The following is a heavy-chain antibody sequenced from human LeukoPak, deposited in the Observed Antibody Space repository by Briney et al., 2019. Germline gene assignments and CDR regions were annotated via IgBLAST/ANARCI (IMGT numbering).Heavy chain of an antibody. J-gene: IGHJ4*02. CDR3: AREAYCSGGSCYPADY. CDR2: ISAYNGNT. V-gene: IGHV1-18*04. D-gene: IGHD2-15*01. Sequence: GASVKVSCKASGYTFTSYGISWVRQAPGQELEWMGWISAYNGNTNYAQKLQGRVTMTTDTSTSTAYMELRSLRSDDTAVYYCAREAYCSGGSCYPADYWGQGTLVTVSS. CDR1: GYTFTSYG.